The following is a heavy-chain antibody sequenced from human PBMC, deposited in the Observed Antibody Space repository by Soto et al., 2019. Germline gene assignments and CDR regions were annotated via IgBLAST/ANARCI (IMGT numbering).Heavy chain of an antibody. CDR3: ARSPGL. CDR2: IYHSGST. CDR1: GGSISSGGYS. V-gene: IGHV4-30-2*01. J-gene: IGHJ2*01. Sequence: QLQLQESGSGLVKPSQTLSLTCAVSGGSISSGGYSWSWIRQPPGKGLEWIGYIYHSGSTYYNPSLKNQGTISVERSNNQFAPKVSSVGASCTVVYYCARSPGLWGRGTLVTVSS.